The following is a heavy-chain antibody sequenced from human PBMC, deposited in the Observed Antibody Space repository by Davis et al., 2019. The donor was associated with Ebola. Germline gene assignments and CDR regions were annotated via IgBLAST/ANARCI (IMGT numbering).Heavy chain of an antibody. CDR2: INAGNGNT. CDR1: GYTFTSYD. Sequence: AASVKVSCKASGYTFTSYDINWVRQATGQRLEWMGWINAGNGNTKYSQKFEGRVTMTEDTSKDTAYMKLNSLTSEDTAVYYCSIGGRAGGFDYWGQGTLVTVSS. CDR3: SIGGRAGGFDY. V-gene: IGHV1-8*01. J-gene: IGHJ4*02.